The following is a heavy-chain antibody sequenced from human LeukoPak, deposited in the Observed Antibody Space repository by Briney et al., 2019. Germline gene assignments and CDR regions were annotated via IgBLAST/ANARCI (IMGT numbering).Heavy chain of an antibody. D-gene: IGHD1-1*01. V-gene: IGHV1-46*01. CDR3: ARGTTLTAPDY. CDR1: GYSFTNYY. Sequence: ASVKVSCKAFGYSFTNYYIHWVRQAPGQGLDWLGLIIPSSGSTRYTQTLQGRVAMTRDLASTTVYMELSSLRSDDTAIYYCARGTTLTAPDYWGQGTQVTVSS. J-gene: IGHJ4*02. CDR2: IIPSSGST.